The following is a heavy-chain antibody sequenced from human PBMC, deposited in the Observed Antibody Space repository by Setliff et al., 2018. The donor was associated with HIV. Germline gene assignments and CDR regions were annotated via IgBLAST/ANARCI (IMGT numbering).Heavy chain of an antibody. Sequence: SETLSLTCTVSGGSFSDYYWTWIRQPQNEGLEWIGEINDRGNTNYMPSLRSRVTISVDTSKNQFSLKLTSVTAADSAIYYCARGRHIEATIPLDHWGQGTLVTVSS. CDR1: GGSFSDYY. CDR3: ARGRHIEATIPLDH. CDR2: INDRGNT. J-gene: IGHJ4*02. D-gene: IGHD5-12*01. V-gene: IGHV4-34*01.